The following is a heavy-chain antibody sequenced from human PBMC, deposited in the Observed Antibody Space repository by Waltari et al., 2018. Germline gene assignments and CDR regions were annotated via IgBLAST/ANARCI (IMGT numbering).Heavy chain of an antibody. CDR2: IIPILGIA. D-gene: IGHD6-13*01. CDR3: ARDLSSSWYYFDY. V-gene: IGHV1-69*04. Sequence: QVQLVQSGAEVKKPGSSVKVSCKASGGTFRRYATSWVRQAPGQGLEWMGGIIPILGIANYEQKFQGRVTITADESTSTAYMELSSLRSEDTAVYYCARDLSSSWYYFDYWGQGTLVTVSS. CDR1: GGTFRRYA. J-gene: IGHJ4*02.